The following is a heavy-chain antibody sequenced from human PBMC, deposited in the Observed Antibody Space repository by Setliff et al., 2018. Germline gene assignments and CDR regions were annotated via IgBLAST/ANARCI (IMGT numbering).Heavy chain of an antibody. J-gene: IGHJ6*03. CDR1: GYSISSDSY. CDR3: ARGEGGSYLGAYYYYYMDV. Sequence: PSETLSLTCAVSGYSISSDSYWGWIRQPPGKGLEWIASIYHTGSTYYNPSLKSRITISLDTSKNQFSLKVNSVTAADTAVYYCARGEGGSYLGAYYYYYMDVWGKGTTVTVSS. D-gene: IGHD1-26*01. V-gene: IGHV4-38-2*01. CDR2: IYHTGST.